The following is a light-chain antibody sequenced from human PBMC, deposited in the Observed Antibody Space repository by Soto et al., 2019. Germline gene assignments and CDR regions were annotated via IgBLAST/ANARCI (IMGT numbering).Light chain of an antibody. J-gene: IGLJ1*01. CDR3: CSYAGSSTYV. CDR1: SGDVGSYNL. CDR2: EGS. V-gene: IGLV2-23*01. Sequence: QSVLTQPASVSGSPGQSITISCTGTSGDVGSYNLVSWYQQHPGKAPKLIIYEGSKRPSGVSNRFSGSKSGKKASLTISRLQAEDEADFYCCSYAGSSTYVFGSGTKVTVL.